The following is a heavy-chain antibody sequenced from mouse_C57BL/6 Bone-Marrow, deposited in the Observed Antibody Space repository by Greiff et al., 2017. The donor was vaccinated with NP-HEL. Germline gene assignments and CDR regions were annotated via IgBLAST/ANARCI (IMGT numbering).Heavy chain of an antibody. D-gene: IGHD1-1*01. CDR3: ASRYYYGSHWYFDV. CDR2: IDPSDSET. CDR1: GYTFTSYW. V-gene: IGHV1-52*01. J-gene: IGHJ1*03. Sequence: QVQLQQPGAELVRPGSSVKLSCKASGYTFTSYWMHWVKQRPIQGLEWIGNIDPSDSETHYNQKFKDKATLTVDKSSSTAYMQLSSLTSEDSAVYYCASRYYYGSHWYFDVWGTGTTVTVSS.